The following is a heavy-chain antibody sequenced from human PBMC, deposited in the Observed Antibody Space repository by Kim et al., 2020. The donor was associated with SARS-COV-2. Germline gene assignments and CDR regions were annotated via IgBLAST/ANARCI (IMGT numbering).Heavy chain of an antibody. CDR1: GFTFSAYG. CDR3: ATQSTNTVAFEV. CDR2: IWYDGSNK. J-gene: IGHJ3*01. D-gene: IGHD4-17*01. Sequence: GGSLRLSCTASGFTFSAYGMHWVRQAPGRGLEWVAIIWYDGSNKYYGDSVKGRFTISRDNSKNTLYLQMNSLRAEDTAVYYCATQSTNTVAFEVWGQGT. V-gene: IGHV3-33*01.